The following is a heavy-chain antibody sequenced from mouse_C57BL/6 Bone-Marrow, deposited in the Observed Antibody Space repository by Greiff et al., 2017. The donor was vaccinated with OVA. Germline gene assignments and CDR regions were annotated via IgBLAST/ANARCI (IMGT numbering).Heavy chain of an antibody. Sequence: QVQLQQPGAELVMPGASVKLSCKASGYTFTSYWMHWVKQRPGQGLEWIGEIDPSDSYTNYNQKFKGKSTFTVDKSSSTAYMQLSSLTSEDSAVYYCARDGSTYWYFDVWGTGTTVTVSS. J-gene: IGHJ1*03. CDR3: ARDGSTYWYFDV. CDR1: GYTFTSYW. CDR2: IDPSDSYT. D-gene: IGHD1-1*01. V-gene: IGHV1-69*01.